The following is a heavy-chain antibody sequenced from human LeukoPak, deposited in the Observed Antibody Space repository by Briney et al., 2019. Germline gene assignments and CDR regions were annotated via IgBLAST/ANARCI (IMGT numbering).Heavy chain of an antibody. V-gene: IGHV1-69*04. Sequence: SVKVSCKASGGTFGSYAISWVRQAPGQGLEWMGRIIPILGIANYAQKFQGRVTITADKSTSTAYMELSSLRSEDTAVYYCARETTVTTAGWFDPWGQGTLVTVSS. CDR1: GGTFGSYA. J-gene: IGHJ5*02. CDR2: IIPILGIA. CDR3: ARETTVTTAGWFDP. D-gene: IGHD4-17*01.